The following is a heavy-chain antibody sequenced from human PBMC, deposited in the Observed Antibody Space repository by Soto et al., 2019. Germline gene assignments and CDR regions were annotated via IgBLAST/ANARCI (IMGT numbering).Heavy chain of an antibody. V-gene: IGHV1-2*02. D-gene: IGHD6-25*01. CDR1: RYNFECYS. CDR2: IIPNNGDT. Sequence: APVKVSCEASRYNFECYSLYWVRHSTRSGLEWMGSIIPNNGDTHYAQRFQGRITLTTDTSLDTAYMEIDGLTLDDTAIYFCARSGDKRNSAAWIDPWGQGALVTSPQ. CDR3: ARSGDKRNSAAWIDP. J-gene: IGHJ5*02.